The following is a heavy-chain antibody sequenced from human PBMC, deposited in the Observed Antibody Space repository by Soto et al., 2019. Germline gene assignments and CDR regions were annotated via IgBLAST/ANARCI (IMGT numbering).Heavy chain of an antibody. CDR3: ARGGRMFPGPKGDV. D-gene: IGHD3-16*01. V-gene: IGHV1-18*04. J-gene: IGHJ6*02. CDR2: ISAYNGNT. CDR1: GYTFPSSS. Sequence: ASLRLACKPSGYTFPSSSIGCVRHSPGQGLEWMGCISAYNGNTNYAQKLQGRVTMTTDTSTSTAYMELRSLRSDDTAVYYCARGGRMFPGPKGDVWGQGSTVTVSS.